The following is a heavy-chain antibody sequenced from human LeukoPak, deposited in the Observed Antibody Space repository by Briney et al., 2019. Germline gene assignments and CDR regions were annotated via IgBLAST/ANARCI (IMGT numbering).Heavy chain of an antibody. V-gene: IGHV4-4*07. CDR3: AREYSSSSGRVFDC. CDR1: GGSISTYY. J-gene: IGHJ4*02. Sequence: PSETLSPTCTVSGGSISTYYWSWIRQPAGKGLEWIGRIYTSGSTNYNPSLKSRVTMSVDTSKNQFSLTLNSVTAADTAVYYCAREYSSSSGRVFDCWGQGTLVTVSS. D-gene: IGHD6-6*01. CDR2: IYTSGST.